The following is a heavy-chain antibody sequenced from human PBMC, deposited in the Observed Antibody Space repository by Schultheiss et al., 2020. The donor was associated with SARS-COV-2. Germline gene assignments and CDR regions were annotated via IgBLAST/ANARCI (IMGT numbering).Heavy chain of an antibody. CDR1: GDSIRSGSYY. CDR2: IYTSGST. J-gene: IGHJ4*02. V-gene: IGHV4-61*02. Sequence: SETLSLTCTVSGDSIRSGSYYWSWIRQPAGKGLEWIGRIYTSGSTNYNPSLKSRVTISVDTSKNQFSLKLSSVTAADTAVYYCARAPMVQGVIGFDYWGQGTLVTSPQ. CDR3: ARAPMVQGVIGFDY. D-gene: IGHD3-10*01.